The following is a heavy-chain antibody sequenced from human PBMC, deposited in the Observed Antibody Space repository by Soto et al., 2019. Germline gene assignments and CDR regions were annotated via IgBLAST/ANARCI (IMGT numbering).Heavy chain of an antibody. V-gene: IGHV3-23*01. Sequence: EVQLLESGGGLVQPGGSLRLSCAASGFTFSSYAMRWVRQAPVKGLEWVSAISGSGGNTYYADSVKGRFTISRDNSKNTVYLQMNSLRAEDTAVYYCARRGSGSYYDYWGQGTLVTVSS. J-gene: IGHJ4*02. CDR3: ARRGSGSYYDY. CDR2: ISGSGGNT. CDR1: GFTFSSYA. D-gene: IGHD1-26*01.